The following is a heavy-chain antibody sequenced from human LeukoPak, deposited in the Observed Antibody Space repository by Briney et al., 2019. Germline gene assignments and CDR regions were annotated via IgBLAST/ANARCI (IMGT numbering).Heavy chain of an antibody. Sequence: SVKVSCKASGGTFSSYAISWVRQAPGQGLEWMGGIIPIFGTANYAQKFQGRVTMTTDTSTSTAYMELRSLRSDDTAVYYCAREVPYDSSRYYQPFDYWGQGTLVTVSS. CDR3: AREVPYDSSRYYQPFDY. J-gene: IGHJ4*02. V-gene: IGHV1-69*05. CDR2: IIPIFGTA. CDR1: GGTFSSYA. D-gene: IGHD3-22*01.